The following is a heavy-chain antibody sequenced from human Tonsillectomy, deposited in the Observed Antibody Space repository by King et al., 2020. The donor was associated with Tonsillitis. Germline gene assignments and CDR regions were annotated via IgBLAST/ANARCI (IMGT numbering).Heavy chain of an antibody. D-gene: IGHD2-21*01. CDR1: GFTFGDYA. J-gene: IGHJ6*03. CDR2: IRSKAYGGTT. Sequence: VQLVESGGALVQPGRSLRLSCTSSGFTFGDYAMSWSRQAPGKGLEWVGFIRSKAYGGTTEYAASVKGRFTISRDDSKSIAYLQMNSLKTEDTAIYYCSRDGAAYCGGDCTDDHYYYYMDVWGKGTTVTVSS. V-gene: IGHV3-49*03. CDR3: SRDGAAYCGGDCTDDHYYYYMDV.